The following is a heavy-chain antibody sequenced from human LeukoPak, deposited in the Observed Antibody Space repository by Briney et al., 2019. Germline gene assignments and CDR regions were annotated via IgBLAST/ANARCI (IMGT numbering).Heavy chain of an antibody. CDR3: ARLPIYSGYDYNYFDY. Sequence: GASVKVSCKASGGTFSSYAISWVRQAPGQRLEWMGEIIPIFGTANCAQKFQGRVTITADESTSTAYKELSSLRSEDTAVYYCARLPIYSGYDYNYFDYWGQGTLVTVSS. CDR2: IIPIFGTA. J-gene: IGHJ4*02. CDR1: GGTFSSYA. V-gene: IGHV1-69*13. D-gene: IGHD5-12*01.